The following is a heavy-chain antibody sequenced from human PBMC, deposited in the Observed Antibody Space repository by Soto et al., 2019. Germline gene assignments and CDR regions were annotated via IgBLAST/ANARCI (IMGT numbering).Heavy chain of an antibody. CDR1: GFTFTNAW. J-gene: IGHJ4*02. Sequence: EVQLVESGGGLVKPGGSLRLSCAASGFTFTNAWMNWVRQAPGKGLEWVGRVKSRTDGGTTDYAAPVKGRFSISRXASKTTLYLQMNSLKTEDTAVYFCTTDYYDSSGYTFWGQGTLVTVSS. CDR3: TTDYYDSSGYTF. D-gene: IGHD3-22*01. CDR2: VKSRTDGGTT. V-gene: IGHV3-15*07.